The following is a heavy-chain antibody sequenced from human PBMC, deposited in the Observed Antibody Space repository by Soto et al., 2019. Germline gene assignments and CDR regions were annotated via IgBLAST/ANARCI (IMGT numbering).Heavy chain of an antibody. CDR3: TTTRPLLRYFDWLPDY. CDR1: GFTFSNAW. D-gene: IGHD3-9*01. V-gene: IGHV3-15*07. J-gene: IGHJ4*02. Sequence: GGSLRLSCAASGFTFSNAWMNWVRQAPGKGLEWVGRIKSKTDGGTTNYAAPVKGRCTISRDDSKNTLYLQMNSLKTEDTAVYYCTTTRPLLRYFDWLPDYWGQGTLVTVSS. CDR2: IKSKTDGGTT.